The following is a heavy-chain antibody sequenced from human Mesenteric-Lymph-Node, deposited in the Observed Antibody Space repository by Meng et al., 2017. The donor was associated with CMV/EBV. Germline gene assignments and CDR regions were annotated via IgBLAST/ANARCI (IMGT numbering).Heavy chain of an antibody. D-gene: IGHD6-6*01. CDR3: ARGGSRYSSSSL. V-gene: IGHV4-34*01. CDR1: GGSFRGYY. Sequence: TCAVYGGSFRGYYWSWIRQPPRKGLEWIGEINHSGSTNYKSSLKSRLTISVDTSKNQFSLKLSSVTAADTAVYYCARGGSRYSSSSLWGQGTLVTVSS. J-gene: IGHJ4*02. CDR2: INHSGST.